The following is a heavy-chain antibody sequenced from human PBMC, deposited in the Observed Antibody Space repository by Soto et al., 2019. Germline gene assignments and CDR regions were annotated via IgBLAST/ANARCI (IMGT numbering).Heavy chain of an antibody. CDR2: IYYSGST. Sequence: PSETLSLTCTVSGGSISSYYWSWIRQPPGKGLEWIGYIYYSGSTNYNPSLKSRVTISVDTSKNQFSLKLSSVTAADMAVYYCARVRADGGFDTGWFDPWGQGTLVTVSS. D-gene: IGHD3-16*01. V-gene: IGHV4-59*01. CDR3: ARVRADGGFDTGWFDP. J-gene: IGHJ5*02. CDR1: GGSISSYY.